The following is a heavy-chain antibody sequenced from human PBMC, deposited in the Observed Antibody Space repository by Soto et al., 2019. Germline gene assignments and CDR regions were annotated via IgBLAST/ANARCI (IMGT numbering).Heavy chain of an antibody. V-gene: IGHV2-5*02. CDR1: GFSLSTSGVS. J-gene: IGHJ4*02. CDR2: IYWDDDK. D-gene: IGHD4-17*01. Sequence: QITLKESGPTLVKPTQTLTLTCTFSGFSLSTSGVSVGWVRQPPGRALELLPLIYWDDDKHYSPSRKSRRTITNDTSQNLVVLTITNMDPVDTATYYWAHRTGYGALFDYWGQGTLVTVSS. CDR3: AHRTGYGALFDY.